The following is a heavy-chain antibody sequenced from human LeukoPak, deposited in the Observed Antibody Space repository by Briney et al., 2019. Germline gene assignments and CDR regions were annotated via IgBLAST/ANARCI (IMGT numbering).Heavy chain of an antibody. V-gene: IGHV3-20*04. CDR2: INWNGGST. D-gene: IGHD6-6*01. CDR1: GFTFDDHG. Sequence: GGSLRLSCAASGFTFDDHGMSWVRQGPGKGLEWVSGINWNGGSTGYADSVKGRFTISRDNAKKSLYLQMNSLRAEDTALYYCARSSVSAYAFDIWGQGTMVTVSS. J-gene: IGHJ3*02. CDR3: ARSSVSAYAFDI.